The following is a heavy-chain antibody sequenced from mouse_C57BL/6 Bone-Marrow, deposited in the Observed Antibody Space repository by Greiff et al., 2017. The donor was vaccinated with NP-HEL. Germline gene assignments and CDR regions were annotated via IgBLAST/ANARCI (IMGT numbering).Heavy chain of an antibody. CDR1: GYSFTSYY. D-gene: IGHD1-1*01. CDR3: ARSYYYGNSYSY. V-gene: IGHV1-66*01. J-gene: IGHJ3*01. CDR2: IYPGSGNT. Sequence: VQLQQSGPELVKPGASVKISCKASGYSFTSYYIHWVKQRPGQGLEWIGWIYPGSGNTKYNEKFKGKATLTADTSSSTAYMQLSSLTSEDSAVYYCARSYYYGNSYSYWGQGTLVTVSA.